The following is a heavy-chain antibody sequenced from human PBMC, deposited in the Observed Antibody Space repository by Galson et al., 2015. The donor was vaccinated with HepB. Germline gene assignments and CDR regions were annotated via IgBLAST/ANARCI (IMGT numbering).Heavy chain of an antibody. V-gene: IGHV1-69*04. D-gene: IGHD3-10*01. CDR1: GGTFSSYT. J-gene: IGHJ3*02. CDR3: ARDVTYYYGSGSYWEWPYDAFDI. CDR2: IIPILGIA. Sequence: SCKASGGTFSSYTISWVRQAPGQGLEWMGRIIPILGIANYAQKFQGRVTITADKSTSTAYMELSSLRSEDTAVYYCARDVTYYYGSGSYWEWPYDAFDIWGQGTMVTVSS.